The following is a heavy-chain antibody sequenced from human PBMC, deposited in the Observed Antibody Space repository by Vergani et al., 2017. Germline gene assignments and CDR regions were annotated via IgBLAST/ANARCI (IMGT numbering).Heavy chain of an antibody. CDR3: ARGVGYCSGGSCYSYYFDY. CDR2: INPNSGGT. J-gene: IGHJ4*02. D-gene: IGHD2-15*01. CDR1: GYTFTGYY. V-gene: IGHV1-2*02. Sequence: QVQLVQSGAEVKKPGSSVKVSCKASGYTFTGYYMHWVRQAPGQGLEWMGWINPNSGGTNYAQKFQGRVTMTRDTSISTAYMELSRLRSDDTAVYYCARGVGYCSGGSCYSYYFDYWGQGTLVTVSS.